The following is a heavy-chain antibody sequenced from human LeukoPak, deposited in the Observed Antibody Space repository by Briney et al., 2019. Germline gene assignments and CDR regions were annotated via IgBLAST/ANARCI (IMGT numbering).Heavy chain of an antibody. CDR2: INSDGSST. CDR1: GFTFSSYW. Sequence: GGSLRLSCAASGFTFSSYWMHWVCQAPGKGLVWVSRINSDGSSTSYADSVKGRFTISRDNAKNTLYLQMNSLRAADTAVYYCATGRGHGMDVWGQGTTVTVSS. D-gene: IGHD1-14*01. J-gene: IGHJ6*02. V-gene: IGHV3-74*01. CDR3: ATGRGHGMDV.